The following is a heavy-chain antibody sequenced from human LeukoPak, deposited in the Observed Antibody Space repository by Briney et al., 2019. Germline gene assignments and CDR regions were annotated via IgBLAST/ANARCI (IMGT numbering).Heavy chain of an antibody. CDR3: ARDSAGEKQQLVNFDY. Sequence: GGSLRLSCAASGFTFSSYSMNWVRQAPGKGLEWVSSISSSSSYIYYADSVKGRFTISRDNAKNSLYLQMNSLRAEDTAVYYCARDSAGEKQQLVNFDYWGQGTLVTVSS. V-gene: IGHV3-21*01. D-gene: IGHD6-13*01. J-gene: IGHJ4*02. CDR2: ISSSSSYI. CDR1: GFTFSSYS.